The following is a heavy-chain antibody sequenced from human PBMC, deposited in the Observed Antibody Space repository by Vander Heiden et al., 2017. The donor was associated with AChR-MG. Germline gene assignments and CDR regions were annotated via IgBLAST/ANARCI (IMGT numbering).Heavy chain of an antibody. V-gene: IGHV3-23*01. CDR2: ISGSGDST. Sequence: EVQLLVSGGNLIQPGGSLRLSCAAPGFPFTNPAMNWVRQAPGRGLEWVSGISGSGDSTSYADSVKGRFTISRDNSKNTLYLQMISLRAEDTAVYYCAKDLQGVAGPQNFDYWGQGTLVTVSS. D-gene: IGHD6-19*01. CDR1: GFPFTNPA. CDR3: AKDLQGVAGPQNFDY. J-gene: IGHJ4*02.